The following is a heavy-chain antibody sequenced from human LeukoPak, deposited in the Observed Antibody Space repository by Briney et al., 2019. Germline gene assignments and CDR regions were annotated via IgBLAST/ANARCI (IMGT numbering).Heavy chain of an antibody. J-gene: IGHJ6*03. CDR2: IIPIFGTA. CDR1: GDTFSSYA. V-gene: IGHV1-69*06. Sequence: ASVKVSCKASGDTFSSYAISWVRQAPGQGLEWMGGIIPIFGTANYAQKFQGRVTITADKSTSTAYMELSSLRSEDTAVYYCARSVYGDYIYYYYYYMDVWGKGTTVTVSS. CDR3: ARSVYGDYIYYYYYYMDV. D-gene: IGHD4-17*01.